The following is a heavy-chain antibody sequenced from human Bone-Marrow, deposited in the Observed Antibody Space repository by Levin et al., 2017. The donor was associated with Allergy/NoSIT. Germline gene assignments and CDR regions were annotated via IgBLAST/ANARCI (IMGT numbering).Heavy chain of an antibody. CDR2: SHHSGST. Sequence: SETLSLTCGVYGGSFSDYYWNWIRQSPGKGLEWIGESHHSGSTNYNPSLKSRVTISVDTSKKQFSLKLTSVTAADTAIYYCARGHYDSWVDDFDIWGQGTEVTVSS. CDR1: GGSFSDYY. D-gene: IGHD3-3*01. V-gene: IGHV4-34*01. CDR3: ARGHYDSWVDDFDI. J-gene: IGHJ3*02.